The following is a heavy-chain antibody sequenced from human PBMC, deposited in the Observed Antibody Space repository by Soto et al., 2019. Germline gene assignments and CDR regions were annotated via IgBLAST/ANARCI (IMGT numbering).Heavy chain of an antibody. CDR1: GFTFSSYA. J-gene: IGHJ3*02. CDR2: ISYDGSNK. CDR3: AREWGYEAGAFDI. Sequence: PGGSLRLSCAASGFTFSSYAMHWVRQAPGKGLEWVAVISYDGSNKYYADSVKGRFTISRDNSKNTLYLQMNGLRAEDTAVYYCAREWGYEAGAFDIWGQGTMVTVSS. D-gene: IGHD2-2*01. V-gene: IGHV3-30-3*01.